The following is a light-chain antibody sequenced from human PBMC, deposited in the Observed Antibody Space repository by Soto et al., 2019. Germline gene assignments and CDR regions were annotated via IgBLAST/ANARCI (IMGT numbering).Light chain of an antibody. V-gene: IGLV2-14*01. CDR1: SSDVGGYNY. Sequence: QSVLTQPASVSGSPGQSITISCTGTSSDVGGYNYVSWYQQHPGKAPKPMIYEVTNRPSGVSNRFSGSKSGSTASLTISGLKAEDEADYYCSSYTSSRTYVFGSGTKLTVL. CDR2: EVT. J-gene: IGLJ1*01. CDR3: SSYTSSRTYV.